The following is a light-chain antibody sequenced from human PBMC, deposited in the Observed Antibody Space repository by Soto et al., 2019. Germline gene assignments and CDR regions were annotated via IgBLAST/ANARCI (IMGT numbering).Light chain of an antibody. CDR2: NTF. J-gene: IGKJ4*01. V-gene: IGKV3-15*01. CDR1: QSVSRD. Sequence: EIVMTQSPATLSMFPGERATLSCRASQSVSRDLGWYQQKPGQAPRLLIHNTFTRATGVPARCSGSGSGIEFTLTISSLQSEDSAVYYWQQYNDCPLTFGGGTKVEIQ. CDR3: QQYNDCPLT.